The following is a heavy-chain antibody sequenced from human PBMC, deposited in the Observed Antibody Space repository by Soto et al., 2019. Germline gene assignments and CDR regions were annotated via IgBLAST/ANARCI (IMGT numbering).Heavy chain of an antibody. CDR3: AIVYTTDAFDI. CDR1: GFTFSSYG. J-gene: IGHJ3*02. CDR2: IWYDGSNK. D-gene: IGHD1-1*01. V-gene: IGHV3-33*01. Sequence: GGSLRLSCAASGFTFSSYGMHWVRQAPGKGLEWVAVIWYDGSNKYYADSVKGRFTISRDNSKNTLYLQMNSLRAEDTAVYYCAIVYTTDAFDIWGQGTMVTVSS.